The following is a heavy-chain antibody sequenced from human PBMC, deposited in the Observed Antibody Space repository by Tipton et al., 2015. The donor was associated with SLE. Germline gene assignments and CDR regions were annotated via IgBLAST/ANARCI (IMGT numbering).Heavy chain of an antibody. J-gene: IGHJ6*02. CDR1: GGSFSGYY. Sequence: TLSLTCTVSGGSFSGYYWSWIRQPPGKGLEWIGEINPSGRTNYNPSLKSRVTITVDMSKNQFSLRLISVTAADTAVYYCARGCSSSTCEPFYFFGMDVWGQGTTVTVSS. CDR2: INPSGRT. D-gene: IGHD2-2*01. CDR3: ARGCSSSTCEPFYFFGMDV. V-gene: IGHV4-34*01.